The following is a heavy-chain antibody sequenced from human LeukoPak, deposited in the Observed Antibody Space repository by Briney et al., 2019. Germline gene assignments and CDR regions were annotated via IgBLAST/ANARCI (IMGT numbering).Heavy chain of an antibody. CDR3: ARGQAVVAATPPYWFDY. CDR1: GGSFSGYY. CDR2: INHSGST. Sequence: SETLSLTCAVYGGSFSGYYWSWIRQPPGKGLEWIGEINHSGSTNYNPSLKSRDTISVDTSKNQFSLKLSSVTAADTAVYYCARGQAVVAATPPYWFDYWGQGTLVTVSS. V-gene: IGHV4-34*01. J-gene: IGHJ4*02. D-gene: IGHD2-15*01.